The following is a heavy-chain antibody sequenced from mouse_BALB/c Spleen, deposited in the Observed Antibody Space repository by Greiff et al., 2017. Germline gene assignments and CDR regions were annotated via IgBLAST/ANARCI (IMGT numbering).Heavy chain of an antibody. CDR2: ISTYYGDA. Sequence: VQLQQSGAELVRPGVSVKISCKGSGYTFTDYAMHWVKQSHAKSLEWIGVISTYYGDASYNQKFKGKATMTVDKSSSTAYMELARLTSEDSAIYYCARLGITTTYWGQGTLVTVSA. V-gene: IGHV1S137*01. CDR3: ARLGITTTY. J-gene: IGHJ3*01. CDR1: GYTFTDYA. D-gene: IGHD2-4*01.